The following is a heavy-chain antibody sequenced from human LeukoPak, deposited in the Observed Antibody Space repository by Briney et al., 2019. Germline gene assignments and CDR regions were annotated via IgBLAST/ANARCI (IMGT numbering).Heavy chain of an antibody. D-gene: IGHD2-8*01. CDR1: GFTFSSYA. Sequence: PGGSLRLSCAASGFTFSSYAMSWVRQAPGRGLEWVSAISGSGGSTYYADSVKRRITISRDNSKNTLYLQINSLRAEDTAVYYCAKEGGYCTNGICYLDYYYMDVWGKGTTVTVSS. CDR2: ISGSGGST. J-gene: IGHJ6*03. V-gene: IGHV3-23*01. CDR3: AKEGGYCTNGICYLDYYYMDV.